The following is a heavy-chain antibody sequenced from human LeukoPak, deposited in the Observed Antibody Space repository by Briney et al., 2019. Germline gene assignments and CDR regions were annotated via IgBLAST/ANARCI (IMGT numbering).Heavy chain of an antibody. J-gene: IGHJ6*03. CDR2: ISSGGRTI. CDR3: AREGVALGYYYMDV. Sequence: GGSLRLSCAASGFTFSDYYMSWIRQAPGKGLEWVSYISSGGRTIYYADSVKGRFTMSRDNAKNSLYLQMNSLRAEDTAVYYRAREGVALGYYYMDVWGKGTTVTVSS. V-gene: IGHV3-11*04. CDR1: GFTFSDYY. D-gene: IGHD3-10*01.